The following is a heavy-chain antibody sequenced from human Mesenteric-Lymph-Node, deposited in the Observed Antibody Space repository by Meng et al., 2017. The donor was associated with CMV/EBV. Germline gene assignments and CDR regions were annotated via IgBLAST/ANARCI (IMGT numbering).Heavy chain of an antibody. V-gene: IGHV4-39*07. CDR2: IYYSGNT. D-gene: IGHD3-10*01. CDR1: GDSISGSIYY. J-gene: IGHJ4*02. CDR3: ARGGDYGSGSYNGGDY. Sequence: SETLSLTCTVSGDSISGSIYYWAWIRQPPGKGLEWIGSIYYSGNTYYNPSLKSRVTILVDTSKNQFSLRLSSVTAADTAVYYCARGGDYGSGSYNGGDYWGQGTLVTVSS.